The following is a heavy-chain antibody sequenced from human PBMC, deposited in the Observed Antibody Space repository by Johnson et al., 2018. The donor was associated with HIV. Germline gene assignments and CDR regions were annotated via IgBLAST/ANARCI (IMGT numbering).Heavy chain of an antibody. Sequence: QVQLVESGGGLVQPGGSLRLSCAASGFTFSSYWMHWVRQAPGKGLEWVAVISYDGSKKNYADSVKGRFSISRDNSKNTVYLQMNSLRAEDTAVYYCTKMGALGAFDIWGQGTMVTVSA. J-gene: IGHJ3*02. D-gene: IGHD3-16*01. CDR2: ISYDGSKK. CDR1: GFTFSSYW. V-gene: IGHV3-30*18. CDR3: TKMGALGAFDI.